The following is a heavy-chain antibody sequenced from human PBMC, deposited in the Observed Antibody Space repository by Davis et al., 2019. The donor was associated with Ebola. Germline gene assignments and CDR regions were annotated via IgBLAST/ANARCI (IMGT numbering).Heavy chain of an antibody. CDR1: GFTFSDYY. CDR3: ARDPQTYYDFWSGYPLYYGMDF. D-gene: IGHD3-3*01. V-gene: IGHV3-11*04. J-gene: IGHJ6*02. Sequence: GGSLRLSCAASGFTFSDYYMSWIRQAPGKGLKWVSYISSSGSTIYYADSVKGRFTISRDNAKNSLYLQMNSLRAEDTAVYYCARDPQTYYDFWSGYPLYYGMDFWGQGTTVTVSS. CDR2: ISSSGSTI.